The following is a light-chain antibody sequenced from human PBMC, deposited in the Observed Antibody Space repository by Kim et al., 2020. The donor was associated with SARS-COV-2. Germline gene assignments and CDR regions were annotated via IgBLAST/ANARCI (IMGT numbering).Light chain of an antibody. V-gene: IGKV3-20*01. CDR3: QQYGSSPLT. J-gene: IGKJ4*01. CDR2: GAS. Sequence: SPGESATRFCRASQSVGSSYLAWYQQKPGQAPRLLIYGASRRATGIPDRFSGSGSGTDSTLTISRLEPEDFAVYYCQQYGSSPLTFGGGTKVDIK. CDR1: QSVGSSY.